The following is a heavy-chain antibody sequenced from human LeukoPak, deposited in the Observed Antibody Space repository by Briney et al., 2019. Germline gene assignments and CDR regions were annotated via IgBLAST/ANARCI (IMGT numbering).Heavy chain of an antibody. J-gene: IGHJ4*02. CDR1: GFTFDDYA. CDR3: AKDITPYSSSWYVCLDY. D-gene: IGHD6-13*01. V-gene: IGHV3-9*01. Sequence: GGSLRLSCAASGFTFDDYAMHWVRQAPGEGLEWVSGISWNSGSIGYADSVKGRFTISRDNAKNSLYLQMNSLRAEDTALYYCAKDITPYSSSWYVCLDYWGQGTLVTVSS. CDR2: ISWNSGSI.